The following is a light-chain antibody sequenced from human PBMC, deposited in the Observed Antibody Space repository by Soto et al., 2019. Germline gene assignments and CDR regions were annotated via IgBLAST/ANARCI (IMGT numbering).Light chain of an antibody. CDR1: QSVNSNF. CDR2: GVS. V-gene: IGKV3-20*01. Sequence: EIVLTQPPGTLSLSPGERATLSCRASQSVNSNFFAWYQQRPGQSPRLLIYGVSTRATGIPDRFSGSGSGTDFTLTISRLEPEDFAIYYCQQYGNSPRTFGQGTKLEIK. J-gene: IGKJ2*01. CDR3: QQYGNSPRT.